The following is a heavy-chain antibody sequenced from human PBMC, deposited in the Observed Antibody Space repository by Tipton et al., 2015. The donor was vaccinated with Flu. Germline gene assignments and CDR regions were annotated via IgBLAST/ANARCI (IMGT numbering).Heavy chain of an antibody. J-gene: IGHJ4*02. CDR2: IYYSGST. D-gene: IGHD3-10*01. CDR3: ARHERDYYGSGSYYDY. CDR1: GGSISSYY. Sequence: TLSLTCTVSGGSISSYYWSWIRQPPGKGLEWIGYIYYSGSTNYNPSLKSRVTISVDTSKNQFSLKLSSVTAADTAVYYCARHERDYYGSGSYYDYWGQGTLVTVSS. V-gene: IGHV4-59*08.